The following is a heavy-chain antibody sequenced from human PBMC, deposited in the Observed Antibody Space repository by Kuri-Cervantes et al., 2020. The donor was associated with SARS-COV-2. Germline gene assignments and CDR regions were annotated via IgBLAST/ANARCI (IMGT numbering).Heavy chain of an antibody. V-gene: IGHV3-23*01. D-gene: IGHD1-1*01. Sequence: GGSLRLSCAASGFTFSDYYMSWVRQAPGKGLEWVSAISGSGGSTYYADSVKGRFTISRDNSKNTLYLQMNSLRAEDTAVYYCAKDLGGAGTAAYDAFDIWGQGTMVTVSS. CDR2: ISGSGGST. CDR3: AKDLGGAGTAAYDAFDI. CDR1: GFTFSDYY. J-gene: IGHJ3*02.